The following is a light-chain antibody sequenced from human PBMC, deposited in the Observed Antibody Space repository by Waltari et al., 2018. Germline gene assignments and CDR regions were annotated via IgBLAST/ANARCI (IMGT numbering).Light chain of an antibody. Sequence: DIQMTQSPSSVSASVGDRITITCRARQGLDTWLAWYQQKPGKAPKLIIYATSNLQSGVPSRFSGSGSGTDFTLTIGNLQPEDFATYFCQQSSSFPVTFGQGTRLEIK. CDR1: QGLDTW. J-gene: IGKJ5*01. CDR2: ATS. V-gene: IGKV1-12*01. CDR3: QQSSSFPVT.